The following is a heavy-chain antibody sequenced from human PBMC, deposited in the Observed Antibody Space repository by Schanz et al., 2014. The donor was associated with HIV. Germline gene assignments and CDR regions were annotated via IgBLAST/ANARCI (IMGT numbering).Heavy chain of an antibody. CDR2: ITRDNGYK. J-gene: IGHJ4*02. CDR3: ARAGYCSGGSCSPWYFDY. Sequence: QVQLVQSGAEVKKPGSSVKVSCKASGGTFSSYAISWVRQAPGQGLEWMGWITRDNGYKMVGQRFQGRVTITADKSTSTAYMELSSLRSEDTAVYYCARAGYCSGGSCSPWYFDYWGQGTLVTVS. V-gene: IGHV1-69*06. D-gene: IGHD2-15*01. CDR1: GGTFSSYA.